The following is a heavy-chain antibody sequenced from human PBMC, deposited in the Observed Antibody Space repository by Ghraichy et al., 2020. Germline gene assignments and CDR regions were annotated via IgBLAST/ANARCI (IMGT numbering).Heavy chain of an antibody. J-gene: IGHJ6*03. D-gene: IGHD2-2*01. CDR2: ISGSGGST. V-gene: IGHV3-23*01. CDR1: GFTFSSYA. CDR3: AKRFCSSTSCQKRWDYYYYYMDV. Sequence: LSLTCAASGFTFSSYAMSWVRQAPGKGLEWVSAISGSGGSTYYADSVKGRFTISRDNSKNTLYLQMNSLRAEDTAVYYCAKRFCSSTSCQKRWDYYYYYMDVWGKGTTVTVSS.